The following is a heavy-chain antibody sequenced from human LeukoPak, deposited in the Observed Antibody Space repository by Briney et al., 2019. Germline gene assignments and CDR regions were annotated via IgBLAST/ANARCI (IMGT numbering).Heavy chain of an antibody. CDR2: ITYDGRNK. J-gene: IGHJ4*02. D-gene: IGHD4-17*01. CDR3: ARDVCYGAFFDS. Sequence: GRSLRLSCAASGFTFSRYAMHWVRQTPGKGLEWVAVITYDGRNKDYADSVRGQFTVSRDNSNNTLYLQMNSLRVEDTAVYYCARDVCYGAFFDSWGQGTLVTVSS. CDR1: GFTFSRYA. V-gene: IGHV3-30*04.